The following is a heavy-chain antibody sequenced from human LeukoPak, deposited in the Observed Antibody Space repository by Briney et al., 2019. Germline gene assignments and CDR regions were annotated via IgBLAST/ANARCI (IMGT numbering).Heavy chain of an antibody. D-gene: IGHD1-26*01. CDR3: TTAAFVGATAY. CDR2: IKSKTGGGTI. CDR1: GFTFSNAW. V-gene: IGHV3-15*07. Sequence: GGSLRLSCAASGFTFSNAWMNWVRQAPGKGLEWVGRIKSKTGGGTIDYAAPVKGRFTISRDDSKDTLYLQMNSLKFEDTAVYHCTTAAFVGATAYWGQGALVIVSS. J-gene: IGHJ4*02.